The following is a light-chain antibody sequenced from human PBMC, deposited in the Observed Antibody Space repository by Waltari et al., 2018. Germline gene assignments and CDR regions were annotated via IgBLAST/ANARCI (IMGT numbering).Light chain of an antibody. J-gene: IGKJ5*01. CDR3: QQYNHWPPIT. CDR1: QSIADN. Sequence: EIVMTQYPATLSESPGERATFYCRASQSIADNLAWYQQKPAQAPRLLIYGASTRATGVPARFRGSGSETEFTLTISSLQSEDVAVYYCQQYNHWPPITFGQGTRLEIK. CDR2: GAS. V-gene: IGKV3-15*01.